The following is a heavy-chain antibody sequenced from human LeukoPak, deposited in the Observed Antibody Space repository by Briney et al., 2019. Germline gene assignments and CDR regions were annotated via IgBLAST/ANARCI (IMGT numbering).Heavy chain of an antibody. CDR2: IMPLFNTA. V-gene: IGHV1-69*05. CDR1: GGTFSSYS. Sequence: SVKVSCKASGGTFSSYSITWVRQAPGQGLEWMGGIMPLFNTANYAQQFQGRVTITTDEATSTAYMELSSLRFEDTAMYYCARVDRYHYYLDVWGKGTTVTVSS. J-gene: IGHJ6*03. CDR3: ARVDRYHYYLDV.